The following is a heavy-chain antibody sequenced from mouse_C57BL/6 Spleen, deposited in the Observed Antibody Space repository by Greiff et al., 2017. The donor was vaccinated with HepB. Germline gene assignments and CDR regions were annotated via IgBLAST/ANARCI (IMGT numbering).Heavy chain of an antibody. V-gene: IGHV1-82*01. CDR2: IYPGDGDT. Sequence: QVQLKESGPELVKPGASVKISCKASGYAFSSSWMNWVKQRPGQGLEWIGRIYPGDGDTNYNGKFKGKATLTADKSSSTAYMQLSSLTSEDSAVYFCARHTKGAMDYWGQGTSVTVSS. D-gene: IGHD5-1-1*01. CDR3: ARHTKGAMDY. J-gene: IGHJ4*01. CDR1: GYAFSSSW.